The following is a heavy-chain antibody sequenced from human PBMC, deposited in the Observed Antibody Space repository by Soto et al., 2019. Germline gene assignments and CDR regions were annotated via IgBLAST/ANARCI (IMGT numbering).Heavy chain of an antibody. D-gene: IGHD2-2*02. J-gene: IGHJ6*02. CDR2: IIPIFGTA. Sequence: GASVKVSCKASGGTFSSYAISWVRQAPGQGLEWMGGIIPIFGTANYAQKFQGRVTITADESTSTAYMELSSLRSEDTAVYYCARGEYIVVVPAAIHGYYYYYGMDVWGQGTTVTVSS. CDR3: ARGEYIVVVPAAIHGYYYYYGMDV. V-gene: IGHV1-69*13. CDR1: GGTFSSYA.